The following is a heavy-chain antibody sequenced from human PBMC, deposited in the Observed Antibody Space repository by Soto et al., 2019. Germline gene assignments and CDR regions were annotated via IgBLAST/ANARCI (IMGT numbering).Heavy chain of an antibody. CDR3: ARERKFDFWRKGLDV. J-gene: IGHJ6*02. Sequence: ASVKVSCKASGYTFTTYDINWVRQAPGQGLEWLGWMDPNSGSTGYAQSFQGRINMTRNISRNTAHMELSSLQSEDTAVYYCARERKFDFWRKGLDVWGQGTTVTVSS. D-gene: IGHD3-3*01. CDR2: MDPNSGST. CDR1: GYTFTTYD. V-gene: IGHV1-8*01.